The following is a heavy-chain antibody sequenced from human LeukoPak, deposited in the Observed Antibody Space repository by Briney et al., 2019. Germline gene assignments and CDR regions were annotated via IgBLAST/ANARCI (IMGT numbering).Heavy chain of an antibody. J-gene: IGHJ4*02. CDR3: ARAHIGNDLFIDY. CDR1: GYTFTGYY. Sequence: ASVKVSCKASGYTFTGYYMHWVRQAPGQGLEWMGWINPYSGATNYAQKFQGRVTMTRDTSISTAYMDLSSLKSDDTAVYYCARAHIGNDLFIDYWGQGTLVTVSP. CDR2: INPYSGAT. D-gene: IGHD2-21*01. V-gene: IGHV1-2*02.